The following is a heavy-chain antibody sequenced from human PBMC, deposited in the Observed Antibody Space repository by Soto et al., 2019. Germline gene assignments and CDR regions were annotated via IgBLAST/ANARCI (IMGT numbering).Heavy chain of an antibody. CDR1: GDSVSSNSAA. D-gene: IGHD2-2*01. CDR2: TYYKSKWYN. J-gene: IGHJ5*02. CDR3: ARDHCSSTSCYYPNWFDP. Sequence: PSQTLSLTCDISGDSVSSNSAAWNWIRQTPSRGLEWLGRTYYKSKWYNNYALSVQSRITVNPDTSKNQFSLKLSSVTAADTAVYYCARDHCSSTSCYYPNWFDPWGQGTLVTVSS. V-gene: IGHV6-1*01.